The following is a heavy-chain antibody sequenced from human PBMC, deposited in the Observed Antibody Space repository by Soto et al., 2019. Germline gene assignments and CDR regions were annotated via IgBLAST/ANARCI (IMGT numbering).Heavy chain of an antibody. D-gene: IGHD4-17*01. J-gene: IGHJ6*02. CDR3: ARGGHDYGGKPTPGYYYYGMDV. Sequence: PSQTLSLTCAISGDSVSSNSAAWNWIRQSPSRGLEWLGRTYYRSKWYNDYAVSVKSRITINPDTSKNQFSLQLHSVTPEDTAVYYCARGGHDYGGKPTPGYYYYGMDVWGQGTTVTVSS. V-gene: IGHV6-1*01. CDR2: TYYRSKWYN. CDR1: GDSVSSNSAA.